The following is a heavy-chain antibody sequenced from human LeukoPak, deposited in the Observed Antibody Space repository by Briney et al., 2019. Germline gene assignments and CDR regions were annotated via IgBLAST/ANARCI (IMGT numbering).Heavy chain of an antibody. Sequence: PSETLSLTCAVYGGSFSGYYWSWIRQPPGKGLEWIGEINHSGSTNYNPSLKSRVTISVDTSKNQFSLKLSSVTAADTAVYYCARGRTAMHFDYWGQGTLVTVSS. V-gene: IGHV4-34*01. D-gene: IGHD2-2*01. CDR1: GGSFSGYY. CDR3: ARGRTAMHFDY. J-gene: IGHJ4*02. CDR2: INHSGST.